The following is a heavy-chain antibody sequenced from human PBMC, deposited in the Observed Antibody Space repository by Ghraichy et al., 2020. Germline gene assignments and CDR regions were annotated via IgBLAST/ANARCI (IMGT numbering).Heavy chain of an antibody. CDR2: IYRDGSP. Sequence: GESLNISCVVSGFTVSSKYMNWVRQAPGKGLEWVSIIYRDGSPYYADSVKGRFTISRDNSKNTLYLQMNSLRGEDTAVYYCARGNGYFDSWGQGNLVTVSS. CDR1: GFTVSSKY. CDR3: ARGNGYFDS. V-gene: IGHV3-53*01. J-gene: IGHJ4*02.